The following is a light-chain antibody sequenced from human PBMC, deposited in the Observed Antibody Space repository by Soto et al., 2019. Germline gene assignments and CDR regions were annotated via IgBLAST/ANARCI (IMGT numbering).Light chain of an antibody. CDR2: GAS. CDR1: QSVSSSY. V-gene: IGKV3-20*01. J-gene: IGKJ1*01. CDR3: QQYGSSPPNT. Sequence: EIVLTQSPGTLYLSPGERATLSCRASQSVSSSYLAWYQQKPGQAPRLLIYGASSRATGIPDRFSGSGSGTDFTLTISRLEPEDFAVYYCQQYGSSPPNTFGQGTKVEIK.